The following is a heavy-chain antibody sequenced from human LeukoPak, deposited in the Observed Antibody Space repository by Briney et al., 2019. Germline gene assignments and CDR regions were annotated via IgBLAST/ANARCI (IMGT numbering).Heavy chain of an antibody. J-gene: IGHJ4*02. V-gene: IGHV4-59*01. CDR2: IYYSGST. Sequence: SETLSLTCTVSGGSISSYYWSWIRQPPGKGLEWIGYIYYSGSTNYNPSLKSRVTISVDTSKNQFSLRLRSVTAADTAVYYCAREGYSGHDFIYWGQGTLVTVSS. D-gene: IGHD5-12*01. CDR3: AREGYSGHDFIY. CDR1: GGSISSYY.